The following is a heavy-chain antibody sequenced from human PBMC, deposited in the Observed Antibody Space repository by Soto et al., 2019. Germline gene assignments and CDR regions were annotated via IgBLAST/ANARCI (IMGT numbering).Heavy chain of an antibody. CDR2: ISGSTGST. V-gene: IGHV3-23*01. D-gene: IGHD3-10*01. CDR3: AKTLARGVGYGMDV. J-gene: IGHJ6*02. Sequence: GGSLRLSCAASGFTFSSYAMNWVRQAPGKGLEWVSAISGSTGSTYYADSVEGRFTISRDNSKNALYLQMHSLRAEDTAVYYCAKTLARGVGYGMDVWGQGTTVTVSS. CDR1: GFTFSSYA.